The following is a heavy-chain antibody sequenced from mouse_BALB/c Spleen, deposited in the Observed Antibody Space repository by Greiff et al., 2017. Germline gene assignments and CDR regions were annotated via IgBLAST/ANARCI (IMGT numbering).Heavy chain of an antibody. Sequence: QVQLKESGAELAKPGASVKMSCKASGYTFTSYWMHWVKQRPGQGLEWIGYINPSTGYTEYNQKFKDKATLTADKSSSTAYMQLSSLTSEDSAVYYCATITTVVYYYAMDYWGQGTSVTVS. CDR3: ATITTVVYYYAMDY. D-gene: IGHD1-1*01. CDR1: GYTFTSYW. J-gene: IGHJ4*01. V-gene: IGHV1-7*01. CDR2: INPSTGYT.